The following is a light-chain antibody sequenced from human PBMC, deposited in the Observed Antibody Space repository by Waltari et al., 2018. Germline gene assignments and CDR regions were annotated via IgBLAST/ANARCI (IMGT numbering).Light chain of an antibody. CDR1: QTVFSW. Sequence: DIQMTQSPSTLSAYVGDRVTIPCRASQTVFSWLAWYQQKPGKSPNLLISKASGLESGVPSRFSGSGSGTEFTLTISSLQPDDSATYYCQQYRIFPFTFGGGSKVEVK. CDR3: QQYRIFPFT. J-gene: IGKJ4*01. CDR2: KAS. V-gene: IGKV1-5*03.